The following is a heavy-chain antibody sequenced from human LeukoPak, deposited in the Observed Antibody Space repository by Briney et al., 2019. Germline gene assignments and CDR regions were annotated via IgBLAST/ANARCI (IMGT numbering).Heavy chain of an antibody. Sequence: PSETLSLTCAVYGGSFSGYYWSWIRQPPGKGLEWIGEINHSGSTNYNPSLKSRVTMSVDTSKNQFSLKLSSVTDADTAVYYCARGHEVRGVIGYYYYYYMDVWGKGTTVTVSS. J-gene: IGHJ6*03. CDR2: INHSGST. D-gene: IGHD3-10*01. V-gene: IGHV4-34*01. CDR1: GGSFSGYY. CDR3: ARGHEVRGVIGYYYYYYMDV.